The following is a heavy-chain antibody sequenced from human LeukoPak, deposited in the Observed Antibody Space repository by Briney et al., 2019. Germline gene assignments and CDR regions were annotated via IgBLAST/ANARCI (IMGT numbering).Heavy chain of an antibody. CDR1: GGSISSGSYS. J-gene: IGHJ5*02. V-gene: IGHV4-61*01. CDR3: ARDGFRYWFDP. D-gene: IGHD3-10*01. Sequence: SETLSLTCTVSGGSISSGSYSWSWIRQSPGTGLEWIGYMDYSGSTAYNPSLKSRVTISIDTSKNQFSLKLSSVTAADTAVYYCARDGFRYWFDPWGQGTLVTVSS. CDR2: MDYSGST.